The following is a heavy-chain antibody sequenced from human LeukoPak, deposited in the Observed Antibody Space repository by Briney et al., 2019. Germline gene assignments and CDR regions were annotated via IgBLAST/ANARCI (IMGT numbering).Heavy chain of an antibody. CDR2: INHSGST. CDR1: GFTFNEYG. Sequence: GSLRLSCAASGFTFNEYGMSWVRQLPGKGLEWIGEINHSGSTNYNPSLKSRVTISVDTSKNQFSLKLSSVTAADTAVYYCARGPVWFGELYWGQGTLVTVSS. CDR3: ARGPVWFGELY. V-gene: IGHV4-34*01. D-gene: IGHD3-10*01. J-gene: IGHJ4*02.